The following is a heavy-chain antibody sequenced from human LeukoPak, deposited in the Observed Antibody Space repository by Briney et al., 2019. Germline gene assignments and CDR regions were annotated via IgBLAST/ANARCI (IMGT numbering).Heavy chain of an antibody. V-gene: IGHV3-23*01. J-gene: IGHJ4*02. CDR1: GFTFGSYA. Sequence: GGSLRLSCAASGFTFGSYAMSWVRQAPGKGLEWVSAISGSGGSTYHADSVKGRFTISRDNSKNTLYLQMNSPRAEDTAVYYCSRLRGYSYGYADYWGQGTLVTVSS. CDR3: SRLRGYSYGYADY. CDR2: ISGSGGST. D-gene: IGHD5-18*01.